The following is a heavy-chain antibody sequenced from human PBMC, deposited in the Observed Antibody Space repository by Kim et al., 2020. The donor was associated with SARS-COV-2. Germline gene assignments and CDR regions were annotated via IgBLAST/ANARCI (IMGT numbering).Heavy chain of an antibody. CDR2: NQ. CDR3: ARGGSGYYFDY. J-gene: IGHJ4*02. V-gene: IGHV7-4-1*02. D-gene: IGHD3-10*01. Sequence: NQTYARGVTGRFVFSLDTSVSTEYLQISSLKAEDTAVYYCARGGSGYYFDYWGQGTLVTVSS.